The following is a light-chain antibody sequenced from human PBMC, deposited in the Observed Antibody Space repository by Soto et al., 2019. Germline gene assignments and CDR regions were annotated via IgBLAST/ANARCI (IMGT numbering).Light chain of an antibody. CDR3: QQRGAWPLT. V-gene: IGKV3-11*01. Sequence: EIVLTQSPGTLSLSPGDRATLSCRASQSVGSSLACYQQKPGQAPRLLIWDVSNRATGIPARFSGSGSATDFTLTISSLEPEDSAVYYCQQRGAWPLTFGGGTRVEIK. CDR1: QSVGSS. J-gene: IGKJ4*01. CDR2: DVS.